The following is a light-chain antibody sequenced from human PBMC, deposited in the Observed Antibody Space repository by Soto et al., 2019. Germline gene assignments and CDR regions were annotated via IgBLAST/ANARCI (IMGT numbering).Light chain of an antibody. Sequence: EIVLTQSPGTLSLSPGERATLSCRTSQSVSNTYLAWYQRKPGQAPRLLIYGTSNRDTGIPDRFSGSGAGTEFTLTISGLEPEDFAVDDCQQYVSSTRTFGQGTKVDIK. CDR3: QQYVSSTRT. CDR2: GTS. CDR1: QSVSNTY. V-gene: IGKV3-20*01. J-gene: IGKJ1*01.